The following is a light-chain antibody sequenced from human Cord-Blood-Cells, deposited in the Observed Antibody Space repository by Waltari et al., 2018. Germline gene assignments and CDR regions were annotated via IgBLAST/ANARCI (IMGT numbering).Light chain of an antibody. V-gene: IGLV2-11*01. J-gene: IGLJ2*01. CDR3: CSYAGSYTLV. Sequence: QSALTQPRSVSGSPGQSVTLSCTATSSDVGGYNYVSWYQQHPGKAPKLMIYDVSKRPSGVPDRFSGSKSGNTASLTISGLQAEDEADYYCCSYAGSYTLVFGGGTKLTVL. CDR1: SSDVGGYNY. CDR2: DVS.